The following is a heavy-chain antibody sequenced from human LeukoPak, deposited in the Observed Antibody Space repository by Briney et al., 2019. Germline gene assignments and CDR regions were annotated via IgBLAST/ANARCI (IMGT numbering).Heavy chain of an antibody. V-gene: IGHV5-10-1*01. CDR3: ARHAITMVRGVITLDY. CDR1: GYSFTSYW. J-gene: IGHJ4*02. D-gene: IGHD3-10*01. Sequence: RGESLKISCKGSGYSFTSYWISWVRQMPGKGLEWMGRIDPSDSYTNYSPSFQGHVTISADKSISTAYLQWSSLKASDTAMYYCARHAITMVRGVITLDYWGQGTLVIVSS. CDR2: IDPSDSYT.